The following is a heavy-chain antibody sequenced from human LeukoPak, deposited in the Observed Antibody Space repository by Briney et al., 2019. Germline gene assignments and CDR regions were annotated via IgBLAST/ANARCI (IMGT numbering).Heavy chain of an antibody. Sequence: GGFLRLSCAASGFTFSTYIMHWFRQAPGKGLEWVSSISDGSNYIYYADSLRGRFTISRDNAKNSLYLQINSLRVEDTAVYYCARGNYYGSSGYYYVHYWGQGTLVTVSS. D-gene: IGHD3-22*01. CDR3: ARGNYYGSSGYYYVHY. CDR2: ISDGSNYI. V-gene: IGHV3-21*01. CDR1: GFTFSTYI. J-gene: IGHJ4*02.